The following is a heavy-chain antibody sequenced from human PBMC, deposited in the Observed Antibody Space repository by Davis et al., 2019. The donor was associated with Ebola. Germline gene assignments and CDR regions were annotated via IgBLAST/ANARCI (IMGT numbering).Heavy chain of an antibody. CDR3: ARGSVAAAGLTNWFDP. CDR2: IYYSGST. Sequence: SETPSLTCTVSGGSISSYYWSWIRQPPGKGLEWIGYIYYSGSTNYNPSLKSRVTISVDTSKNQFSLKLSSVTAADTAVYYCARGSVAAAGLTNWFDPWGQGTLVTVSS. D-gene: IGHD6-13*01. V-gene: IGHV4-59*01. CDR1: GGSISSYY. J-gene: IGHJ5*02.